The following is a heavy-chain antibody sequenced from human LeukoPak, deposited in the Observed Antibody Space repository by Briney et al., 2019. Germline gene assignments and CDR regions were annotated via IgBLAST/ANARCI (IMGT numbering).Heavy chain of an antibody. CDR1: GGSFSGYS. CDR3: ARGVDYYGV. CDR2: INHSGGT. J-gene: IGHJ4*02. V-gene: IGHV4-34*01. Sequence: SETLSLTCAVYGGSFSGYSWNWIRQPPVKGLEWIGEINHSGGTNYNPSLKSRVTISVDTSKKQFSLKLSSVTAADTALYYCARGVDYYGVWGQGTLVAVSS. D-gene: IGHD3-10*01.